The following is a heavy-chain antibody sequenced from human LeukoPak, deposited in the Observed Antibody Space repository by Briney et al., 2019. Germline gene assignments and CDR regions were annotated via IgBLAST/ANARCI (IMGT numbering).Heavy chain of an antibody. CDR1: GGFFSGYA. CDR3: ARSMAAEGTGPFHP. Sequence: GTSVKVSCKACGGFFSGYAMSWLRQAPGQGLEWLGGVIPIYYNTKYAQKFQDRGTITTDESTRTAYMELSSLKSEDTAMYYCARSMAAEGTGPFHPWGQGTLVIVSS. V-gene: IGHV1-69*05. J-gene: IGHJ5*02. D-gene: IGHD6-13*01. CDR2: VIPIYYNT.